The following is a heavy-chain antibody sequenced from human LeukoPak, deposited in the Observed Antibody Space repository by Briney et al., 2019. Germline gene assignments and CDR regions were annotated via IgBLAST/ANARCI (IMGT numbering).Heavy chain of an antibody. V-gene: IGHV3-33*01. J-gene: IGHJ6*02. CDR2: IWYDGSNK. CDR1: GFTFSSYG. D-gene: IGHD3-3*01. CDR3: ARDRNYDFWSGYYGLDV. Sequence: GGSLRLSCAASGFTFSSYGMRWVRQAPGKGLEWVAVIWYDGSNKYYADSVKGRFTISRDNSKNTLYLQMNSLRAEDTAVYYCARDRNYDFWSGYYGLDVWGQGTTVTVSS.